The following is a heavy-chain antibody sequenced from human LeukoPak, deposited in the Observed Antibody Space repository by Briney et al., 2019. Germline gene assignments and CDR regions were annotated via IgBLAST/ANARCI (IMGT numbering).Heavy chain of an antibody. Sequence: PSETLSLTCAVYGGSFSGYYWSWIRQPPGKGLEWIGEINHSGSTNYNPSLKSRLTISVDTSENHFSLKLSSVTAADTAIYFRGRAPGAFDIWGQGTMVTVSS. J-gene: IGHJ3*02. CDR1: GGSFSGYY. CDR3: GRAPGAFDI. CDR2: INHSGST. V-gene: IGHV4-34*01.